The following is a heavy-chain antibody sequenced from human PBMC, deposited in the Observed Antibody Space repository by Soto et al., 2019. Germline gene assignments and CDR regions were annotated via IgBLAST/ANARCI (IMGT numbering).Heavy chain of an antibody. J-gene: IGHJ1*01. V-gene: IGHV3-21*02. D-gene: IGHD3-16*01. CDR3: VRSPKIGVRGAV. CDR1: GFSFSAYN. CDR2: IKVGSSRI. Sequence: EVQLVESGGGLVKPGWSLRLSCIGSGFSFSAYNMNWVRQAPGKGLEWVSSIKVGSSRIYQPDSMKGRFTISRDDARNSVYLQINSLRAEDTAIYFCVRSPKIGVRGAVWGRGTQVTVSS.